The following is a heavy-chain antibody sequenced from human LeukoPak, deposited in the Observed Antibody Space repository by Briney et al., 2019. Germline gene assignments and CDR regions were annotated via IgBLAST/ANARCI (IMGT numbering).Heavy chain of an antibody. CDR2: IKQDGSEK. J-gene: IGHJ4*02. CDR1: GFTFSTYW. D-gene: IGHD3-10*01. V-gene: IGHV3-7*01. CDR3: TRDFLGVRGAPYYFDY. Sequence: GGSLRLSCAAPGFTFSTYWMSWVRQAPGKGLEWVANIKQDGSEKYYVDSVKGRFTISRDNAKNSLHLQMNSLRAEDTAVYYCTRDFLGVRGAPYYFDYWGQGTLVTVSS.